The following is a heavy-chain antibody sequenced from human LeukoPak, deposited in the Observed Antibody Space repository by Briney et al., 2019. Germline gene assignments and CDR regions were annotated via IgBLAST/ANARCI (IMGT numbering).Heavy chain of an antibody. CDR3: ARELPRIGGQTDASDI. CDR2: SKNDGSRT. Sequence: GGSLRLSCAVSGFTSSGDWMHWVRQAPGKGLVWVSRSKNDGSRTSYADSVKGRFTISRDNAKNTLYLQMNSLRAEDTAVYYCARELPRIGGQTDASDIWGQGTMVTIS. CDR1: GFTSSGDW. J-gene: IGHJ3*02. V-gene: IGHV3-74*01. D-gene: IGHD3-16*01.